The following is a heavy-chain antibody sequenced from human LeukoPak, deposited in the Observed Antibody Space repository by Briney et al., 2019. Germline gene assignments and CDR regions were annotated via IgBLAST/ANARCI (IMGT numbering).Heavy chain of an antibody. D-gene: IGHD3-22*01. Sequence: SETLSLTCTVSGYSISSGYYWGWIRQPPGKGLEWIGSIYHSRSTYYNPSLKSRVTISVDTSKNQFSLKLSSVTAADTAVYYCARGRITMIVETYNWFDPWGQGTLVTVSS. CDR3: ARGRITMIVETYNWFDP. V-gene: IGHV4-38-2*02. CDR2: IYHSRST. J-gene: IGHJ5*02. CDR1: GYSISSGYY.